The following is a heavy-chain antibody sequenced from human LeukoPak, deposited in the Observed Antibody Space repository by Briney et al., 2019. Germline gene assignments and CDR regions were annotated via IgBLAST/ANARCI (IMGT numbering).Heavy chain of an antibody. Sequence: QPGGSLRLSCAASGFTFSSFAMSWVRQAPGKGLEWVSGISASGGSTYYADSVKGRFTISRDNSRNTLYLQMNSLRAEDTAVYYCAKVMPLYQPQWGLYDYWGQGTLVTVSS. CDR2: ISASGGST. V-gene: IGHV3-23*01. CDR1: GFTFSSFA. CDR3: AKVMPLYQPQWGLYDY. J-gene: IGHJ4*02. D-gene: IGHD2-2*01.